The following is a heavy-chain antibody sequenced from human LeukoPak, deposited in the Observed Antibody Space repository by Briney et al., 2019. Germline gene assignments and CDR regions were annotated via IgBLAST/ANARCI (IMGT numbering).Heavy chain of an antibody. CDR3: ARHWGGDYAFENMDV. Sequence: GESLQISCKGSGYSFTSYWIGWVRQMPGKGLEWMGIIYPGDSDTRYSPSFQGQVTISADKSISTAYLQWSSLKASDTAMYYCARHWGGDYAFENMDVWGKGTTVTVSS. V-gene: IGHV5-51*01. CDR1: GYSFTSYW. J-gene: IGHJ6*03. CDR2: IYPGDSDT. D-gene: IGHD4-17*01.